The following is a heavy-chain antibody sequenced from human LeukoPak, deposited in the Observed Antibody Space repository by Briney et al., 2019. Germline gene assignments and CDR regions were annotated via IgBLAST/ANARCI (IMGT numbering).Heavy chain of an antibody. CDR2: INHSGST. Sequence: SETLSLTCTVSGGSISSSSYYWSWIRQPPGKGLEWIGEINHSGSTNYNPSLKSRVTISVDTSKNQFSLKLSSVTAADTAVYYCARGGGYSSSWCIRGMFDYWGQGTLVTVSS. CDR3: ARGGGYSSSWCIRGMFDY. CDR1: GGSISSSSYY. V-gene: IGHV4-39*07. J-gene: IGHJ4*02. D-gene: IGHD6-13*01.